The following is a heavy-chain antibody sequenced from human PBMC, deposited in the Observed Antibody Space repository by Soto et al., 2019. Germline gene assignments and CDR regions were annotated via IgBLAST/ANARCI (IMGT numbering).Heavy chain of an antibody. D-gene: IGHD1-1*01. CDR2: IWYDGSNN. J-gene: IGHJ4*02. CDR1: GFTFSSYG. Sequence: QVQLVESGGGVVQPGRSLRLSCAASGFTFSSYGMHWVRQAPGKGLEWVAVIWYDGSNNYYADSVKGRFTISRDNSKNTLYLQMNSLQSEDTAVYYCPTDDPTTRNWRQGTLVTVSS. V-gene: IGHV3-33*01. CDR3: PTDDPTTRN.